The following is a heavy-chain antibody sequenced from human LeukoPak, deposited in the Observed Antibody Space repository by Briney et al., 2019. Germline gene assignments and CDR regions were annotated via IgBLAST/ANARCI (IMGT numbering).Heavy chain of an antibody. V-gene: IGHV4-59*12. CDR1: GGSISSYY. CDR3: ARDLRITIFGVVMRDAFDI. J-gene: IGHJ3*02. D-gene: IGHD3-3*01. Sequence: SETLSLTCTVSGGSISSYYWSWIRQPPGKGLEWIGYIYYSGSTNYNPSLKSRVTISVDTSKNQFSLKLSSVTAADTAVYYCARDLRITIFGVVMRDAFDIWGQGTMVTVSS. CDR2: IYYSGST.